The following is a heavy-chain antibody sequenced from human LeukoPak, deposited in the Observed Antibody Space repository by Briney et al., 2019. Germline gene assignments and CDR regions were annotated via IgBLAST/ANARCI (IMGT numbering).Heavy chain of an antibody. CDR1: GFTFSSYG. D-gene: IGHD3-22*01. J-gene: IGHJ4*02. Sequence: PGGSLRLSCAASGFTFSSYGMSWVRQAPGKGLEWVANIKQDGSEKYYVDSVKGRFTISRDNAKNSLYLQMNSLRAEDTAVYYCARVPGRVVVPTNYWGQGTLVTVSS. CDR3: ARVPGRVVVPTNY. CDR2: IKQDGSEK. V-gene: IGHV3-7*01.